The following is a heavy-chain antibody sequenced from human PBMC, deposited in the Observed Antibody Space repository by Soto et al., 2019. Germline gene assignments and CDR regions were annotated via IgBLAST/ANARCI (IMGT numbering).Heavy chain of an antibody. J-gene: IGHJ3*02. D-gene: IGHD2-2*01. Sequence: EVQLVGSGGGLVKPGGSLRLSCAASGFTFSSYSMNWVRQAPGKGLEWVSSITSSSSYIYYADSVKGRFTISRDNAKNSLYLQMNSLRAEDTAVYYCARDSYCSSTSCYADAFDIWGQGTMVTVSS. CDR2: ITSSSSYI. CDR3: ARDSYCSSTSCYADAFDI. CDR1: GFTFSSYS. V-gene: IGHV3-21*01.